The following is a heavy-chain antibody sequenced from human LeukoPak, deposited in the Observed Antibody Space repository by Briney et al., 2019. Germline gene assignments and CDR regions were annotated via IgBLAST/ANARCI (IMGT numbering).Heavy chain of an antibody. D-gene: IGHD4-17*01. CDR1: GYSISSGY. CDR2: ISYDGSNK. Sequence: LSLTCAVSGYSISSGYYWGWIRQPPGKGLEWVAVISYDGSNKYYADSVKGRFTISRDNSKNTLYLQMNSLRAEDTAVYYCARNDYGDSLFDYWGQGTLVTVSS. CDR3: ARNDYGDSLFDY. V-gene: IGHV3-30-3*01. J-gene: IGHJ4*02.